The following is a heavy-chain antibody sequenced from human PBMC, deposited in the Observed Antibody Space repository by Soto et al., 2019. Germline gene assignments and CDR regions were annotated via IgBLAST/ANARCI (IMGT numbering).Heavy chain of an antibody. Sequence: SETLSLTCAVSGGSISSSNWWSWVRQPPGKGLEWIGEIYHSGSTNYNPSLKSRVTISVDKSKNRFSLKLSSVTAADTAVYYCASETYYDFWSGYGMDVWGQGTTVTVSS. CDR1: GGSISSSNW. D-gene: IGHD3-3*01. V-gene: IGHV4-4*02. J-gene: IGHJ6*02. CDR2: IYHSGST. CDR3: ASETYYDFWSGYGMDV.